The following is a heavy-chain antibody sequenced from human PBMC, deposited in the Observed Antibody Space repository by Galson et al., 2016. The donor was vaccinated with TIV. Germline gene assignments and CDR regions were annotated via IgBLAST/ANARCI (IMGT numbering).Heavy chain of an antibody. CDR2: IISMFGTT. CDR1: GNTFISYA. J-gene: IGHJ4*02. Sequence: SVKVSCKASGNTFISYAVTWVRQAPGQGLEWMGGIISMFGTTNYAQKFQGRVTITADESTGTAYMELSSLRSDDTAMYYCARTATLKHCYDSTSYYPFWGQGTLVTVSS. V-gene: IGHV1-69*13. D-gene: IGHD3-22*01. CDR3: ARTATLKHCYDSTSYYPF.